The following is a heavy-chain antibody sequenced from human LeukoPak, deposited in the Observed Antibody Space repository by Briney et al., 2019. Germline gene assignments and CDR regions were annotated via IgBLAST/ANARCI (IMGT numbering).Heavy chain of an antibody. D-gene: IGHD2-15*01. V-gene: IGHV4-4*07. Sequence: SETLSLTCTVSGGSISSYYWSWIRQPAGKGLEWIGRIYTSGSTNYSPSLKSRVTMSVDTSKNQFSLKLSSVTAADTAVYYCARGVAALRNNWFDPWGQGTLVTVSS. CDR1: GGSISSYY. CDR2: IYTSGST. J-gene: IGHJ5*02. CDR3: ARGVAALRNNWFDP.